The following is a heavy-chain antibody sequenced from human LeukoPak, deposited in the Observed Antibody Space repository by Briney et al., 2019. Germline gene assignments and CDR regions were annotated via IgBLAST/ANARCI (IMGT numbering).Heavy chain of an antibody. J-gene: IGHJ5*02. V-gene: IGHV3-23*01. CDR1: GYTFSSYG. Sequence: GGTLRLFCAASGYTFSSYGMSWVRQAPGKGLEWVSAISGSGGSTYYADSVKGRFTISRDNSKNTLYLQMNSLRAEDTAVYYCAKDRGGPNWFDPWGQGTLVTVSS. D-gene: IGHD4-23*01. CDR3: AKDRGGPNWFDP. CDR2: ISGSGGST.